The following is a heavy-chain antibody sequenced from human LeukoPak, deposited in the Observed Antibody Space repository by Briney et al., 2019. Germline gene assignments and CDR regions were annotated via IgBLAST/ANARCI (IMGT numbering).Heavy chain of an antibody. J-gene: IGHJ4*02. V-gene: IGHV4-30-4*01. CDR2: TYYGGNT. CDR3: ARALDYYGSGTMPYYFDY. CDR1: GGSISSGDYY. Sequence: PSETLSLTCTVSGGSISSGDYYWSWIRQPPGKGPEWIGYTYYGGNTHYNPSLKSRVTISVDTSKNQFSLKLSSVTAADTAVYYCARALDYYGSGTMPYYFDYWGQGTLVTVSS. D-gene: IGHD3-10*01.